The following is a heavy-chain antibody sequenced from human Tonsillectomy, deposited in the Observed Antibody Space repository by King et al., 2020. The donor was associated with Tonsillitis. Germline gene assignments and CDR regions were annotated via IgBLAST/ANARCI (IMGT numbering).Heavy chain of an antibody. CDR1: GFTFDDYA. V-gene: IGHV3-9*01. Sequence: VQLVESGGGLVQPGRSLRLSCAASGFTFDDYAMHWVRQAPGKGLEWVSGISWNSGSIGYADSVKGRFTISRDNPKNSLYLQMNSLRAEDTALYYCAKGLYYYGSGSYYIGGIDAFDIWGQGTMVTVSS. J-gene: IGHJ3*02. D-gene: IGHD3-10*01. CDR2: ISWNSGSI. CDR3: AKGLYYYGSGSYYIGGIDAFDI.